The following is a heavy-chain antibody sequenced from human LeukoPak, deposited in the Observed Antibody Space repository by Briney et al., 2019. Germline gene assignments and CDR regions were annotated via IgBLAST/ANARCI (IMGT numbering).Heavy chain of an antibody. CDR3: AREGNGLLSKDLDY. J-gene: IGHJ4*02. V-gene: IGHV1-2*02. CDR1: GYTFTDYY. D-gene: IGHD2-15*01. CDR2: INPHSGGT. Sequence: ASVKVSCKASGYTFTDYYIHWVRQAPGQGLEWMGYINPHSGGTSSPQKFQGRVTMTTDASISTAYMELSRQTSDDTAVYYCAREGNGLLSKDLDYWGQGTLVTVSS.